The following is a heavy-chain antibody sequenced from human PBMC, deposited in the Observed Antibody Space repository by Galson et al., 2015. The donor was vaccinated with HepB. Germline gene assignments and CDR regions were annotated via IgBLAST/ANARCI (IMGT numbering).Heavy chain of an antibody. CDR3: ASAGGYSYGYVASFDY. V-gene: IGHV1-69*04. Sequence: SVKVSCKASGGTFSSYAISWVRQAPGQGLEWMGRIIPILGIANYAQKFQGRVTITADKSTSTAYMELSSLRSEDTAVYYCASAGGYSYGYVASFDYWGQGTLVTVSS. D-gene: IGHD5-18*01. CDR1: GGTFSSYA. J-gene: IGHJ4*02. CDR2: IIPILGIA.